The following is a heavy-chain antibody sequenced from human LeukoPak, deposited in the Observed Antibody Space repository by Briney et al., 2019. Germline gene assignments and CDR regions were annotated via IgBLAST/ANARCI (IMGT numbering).Heavy chain of an antibody. V-gene: IGHV4-59*12. CDR3: ARGFYGAGSHFDY. CDR2: IYFSGHT. J-gene: IGHJ4*02. Sequence: SETLSLTCTVSGTSINDYYWSWIRQPPGKRLEWIGYIYFSGHTNYSPPLKSRVTMSLDAPRDHFSLQLNSVTAADTAVYYCARGFYGAGSHFDYWGQGTLVTVSS. CDR1: GTSINDYY. D-gene: IGHD3-10*01.